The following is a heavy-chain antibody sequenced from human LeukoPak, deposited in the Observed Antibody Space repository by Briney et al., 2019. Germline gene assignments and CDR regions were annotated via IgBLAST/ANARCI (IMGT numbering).Heavy chain of an antibody. V-gene: IGHV1-2*02. Sequence: ASVKVSCKASVYTFSAYYMHWVRQAPGQGLEWMGWINPKATGTNYAQKFQGRVTMTRDTSISTVYMELSRLRFDDTAVYYCAREQVVGDRHQKLFDYWGQGTLVTVSS. D-gene: IGHD3-10*01. J-gene: IGHJ4*02. CDR1: VYTFSAYY. CDR3: AREQVVGDRHQKLFDY. CDR2: INPKATGT.